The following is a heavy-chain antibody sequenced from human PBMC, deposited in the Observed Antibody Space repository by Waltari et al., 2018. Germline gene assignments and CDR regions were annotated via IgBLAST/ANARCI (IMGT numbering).Heavy chain of an antibody. D-gene: IGHD1-1*01. V-gene: IGHV3-9*03. Sequence: EVQLVESGGGLVQPGRSLRLSCAASGFTFDDYAMHWGRQAPGKGLEWVSGISWNSGSIGYADSVKGRFTISRDNAKNSLYLQMNSLRAEDMALYYCAKAPGYSAYLGYFDYWGQGTLVTVSS. CDR3: AKAPGYSAYLGYFDY. CDR2: ISWNSGSI. CDR1: GFTFDDYA. J-gene: IGHJ4*02.